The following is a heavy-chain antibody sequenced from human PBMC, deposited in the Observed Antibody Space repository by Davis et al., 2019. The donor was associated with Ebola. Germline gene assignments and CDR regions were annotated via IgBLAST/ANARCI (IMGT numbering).Heavy chain of an antibody. CDR3: AKSFSSSTRLRYYYGMDV. Sequence: GESLKISCAASGFTFSSYAMHWVRQAPGKGLEWVAVIWYDGSNKYYADSVKGRFTISRDNSKNTLYLQMNSLRAEDTAVYYCAKSFSSSTRLRYYYGMDVWGQGTTVTVSS. D-gene: IGHD6-6*01. CDR2: IWYDGSNK. CDR1: GFTFSSYA. V-gene: IGHV3-33*08. J-gene: IGHJ6*02.